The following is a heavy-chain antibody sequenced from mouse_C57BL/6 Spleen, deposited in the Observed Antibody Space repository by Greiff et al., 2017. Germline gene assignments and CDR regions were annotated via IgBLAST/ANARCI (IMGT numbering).Heavy chain of an antibody. CDR2: IYPRDGST. D-gene: IGHD1-1*01. J-gene: IGHJ3*01. Sequence: QVQLQQSGPELVKPGASVKLSCKASGYTFTSYDINWVKQRPGQGLEWIGWIYPRDGSTKYNEKFKGKATLTVDTSSSTAYMELHSLTTEDSAVYFWARGDYYGSSPFAYWGQGTLVTVSA. CDR3: ARGDYYGSSPFAY. V-gene: IGHV1-85*01. CDR1: GYTFTSYD.